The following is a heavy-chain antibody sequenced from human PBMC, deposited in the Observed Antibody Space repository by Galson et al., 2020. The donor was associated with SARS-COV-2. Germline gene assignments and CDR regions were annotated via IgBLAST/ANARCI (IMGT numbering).Heavy chain of an antibody. CDR1: GGSISSSSYY. CDR2: IYYSGST. Sequence: SETLSLTCTVSGGSISSSSYYWGWIRQPPGKGLEWIGSIYYSGSTYYNPSLKSRVTISVDTSKNQFSLKLSSVPAADTAVYYCARVRFLECLLAGGGMDVWGQGTTVTVSS. V-gene: IGHV4-39*01. D-gene: IGHD3-3*01. CDR3: ARVRFLECLLAGGGMDV. J-gene: IGHJ6*02.